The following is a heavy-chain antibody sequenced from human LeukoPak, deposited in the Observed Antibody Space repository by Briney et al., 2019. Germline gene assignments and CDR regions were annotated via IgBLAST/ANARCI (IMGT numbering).Heavy chain of an antibody. CDR2: INPNSGGT. Sequence: ASVKVSCKASGYTFTGYYMHWVRQAPGQGLEWMGWINPNSGGTNYAQKFQGRVTMTRDTSISTAYMELSRLRSDDTAVYYCARGLGISRVSYYYDSSGYFGYWGQGTLVTVSS. D-gene: IGHD3-22*01. V-gene: IGHV1-2*02. CDR1: GYTFTGYY. CDR3: ARGLGISRVSYYYDSSGYFGY. J-gene: IGHJ4*02.